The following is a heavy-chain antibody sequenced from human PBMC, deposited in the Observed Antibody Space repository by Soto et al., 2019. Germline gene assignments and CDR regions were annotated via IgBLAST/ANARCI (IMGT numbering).Heavy chain of an antibody. Sequence: SETLSLTCTVSGASIRGFYWSWIRRSAGKGLEWIGRIYATGTTDYNHSLKSRVMMSVDTSKKQFSLKLRSVTAADTAVYYCVRDGTKTLRDWFDPWGQGISVTVSS. CDR3: VRDGTKTLRDWFDP. J-gene: IGHJ5*02. CDR1: GASIRGFY. V-gene: IGHV4-4*07. D-gene: IGHD1-1*01. CDR2: IYATGTT.